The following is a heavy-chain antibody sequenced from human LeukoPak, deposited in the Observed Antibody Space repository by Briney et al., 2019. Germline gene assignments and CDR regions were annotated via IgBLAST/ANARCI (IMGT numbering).Heavy chain of an antibody. V-gene: IGHV3-30*02. CDR3: AKGGGMTTEDHDAFDI. CDR2: IQYDGSKK. Sequence: GGSLRLSCAASRFTFSNYGMHWVRQAPGKGLEWVAFIQYDGSKKYYADSVKGRFTISRDNSKNTFYLQMNSLKREDTAVYYCAKGGGMTTEDHDAFDIWGQGTLVTVSS. J-gene: IGHJ3*02. D-gene: IGHD4-17*01. CDR1: RFTFSNYG.